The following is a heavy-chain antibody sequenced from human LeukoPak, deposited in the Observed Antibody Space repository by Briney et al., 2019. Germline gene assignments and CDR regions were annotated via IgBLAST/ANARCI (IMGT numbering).Heavy chain of an antibody. CDR1: GYTFTGYY. J-gene: IGHJ4*02. D-gene: IGHD3-10*01. Sequence: ASVKVSFKASGYTFTGYYMHWVRQAPGQGLEWVGWINPNSGGTNYAQKFQGRVTMTRDTSISTAYMELSRLRSDDTAVYYCARTFRLLWFGEFPFDYWGQGTLVTVSS. CDR2: INPNSGGT. CDR3: ARTFRLLWFGEFPFDY. V-gene: IGHV1-2*02.